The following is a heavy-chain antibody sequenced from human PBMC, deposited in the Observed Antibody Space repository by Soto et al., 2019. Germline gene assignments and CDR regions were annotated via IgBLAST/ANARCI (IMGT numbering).Heavy chain of an antibody. V-gene: IGHV1-18*01. CDR1: GYTFTSYG. D-gene: IGHD3-3*01. Sequence: ASVKVSCKASGYTFTSYGISWVRQAPGQGLEWMGWISGYYGNTNYAQKFQGRVTMTRDTSTSTVYMELSSLRSEDTAVYYCARDNDVWTGYFFDNWGQGTLVTVSS. J-gene: IGHJ4*02. CDR3: ARDNDVWTGYFFDN. CDR2: ISGYYGNT.